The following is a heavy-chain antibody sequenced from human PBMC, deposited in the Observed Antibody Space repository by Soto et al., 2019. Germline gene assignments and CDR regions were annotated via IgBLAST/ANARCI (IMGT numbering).Heavy chain of an antibody. Sequence: QVQLVESGGGVVQPGRSLRLSCAASGFTFSSYGMHWVRQAPGKGLEWVAVIWLDGSNKYYADSVKGRFSISRDNSKNTLYLQMNSLRAEDTAVYYCARGLWSFDYWGQGNLVTVSS. CDR2: IWLDGSNK. CDR1: GFTFSSYG. CDR3: ARGLWSFDY. J-gene: IGHJ4*02. D-gene: IGHD5-18*01. V-gene: IGHV3-33*01.